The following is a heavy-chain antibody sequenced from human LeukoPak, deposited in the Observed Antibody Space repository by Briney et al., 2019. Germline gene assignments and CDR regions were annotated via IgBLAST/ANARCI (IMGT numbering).Heavy chain of an antibody. D-gene: IGHD1-26*01. Sequence: GESLKISCKASGYSFTDYWIGWVRQMPGAGLEWMGIIYPSDSDTRYSPSFQGQVTFSADKSISTAYLQWRSLKASDSAIYHCATAIVAAYDYWGQGTLVTVSS. CDR1: GYSFTDYW. CDR3: ATAIVAAYDY. CDR2: IYPSDSDT. J-gene: IGHJ4*02. V-gene: IGHV5-51*01.